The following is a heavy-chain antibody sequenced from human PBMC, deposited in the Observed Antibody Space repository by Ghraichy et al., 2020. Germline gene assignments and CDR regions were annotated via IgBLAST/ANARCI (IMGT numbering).Heavy chain of an antibody. V-gene: IGHV3-48*02. CDR3: AIGEVVGT. CDR1: GFTFSSYS. Sequence: SCAASGFTFSSYSMNWVRQAPGKGLEWVSYISGSSSTIYYADSVKGRFTISRDNAKNSLYLQMNSLRDEDTAVYYCAIGEVVGTWGQGTMAIVSS. CDR2: ISGSSSTI. J-gene: IGHJ3*02. D-gene: IGHD1-26*01.